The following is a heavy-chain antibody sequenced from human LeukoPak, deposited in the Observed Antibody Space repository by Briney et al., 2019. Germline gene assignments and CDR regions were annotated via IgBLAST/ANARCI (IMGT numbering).Heavy chain of an antibody. CDR1: GCSISSSSYY. CDR3: ARPRSSSWYMSHYYYYMDV. CDR2: ICYSGCT. D-gene: IGHD6-13*01. J-gene: IGHJ6*03. V-gene: IGHV4-39*01. Sequence: SETLSLTCTVSGCSISSSSYYWGWIGQPPGKGLGWIGSICYSGCTYYNPSLMSRPTISVDTSKNQFSLKLSSVTAADTAVYYCARPRSSSWYMSHYYYYMDVWGKGTTVTVSS.